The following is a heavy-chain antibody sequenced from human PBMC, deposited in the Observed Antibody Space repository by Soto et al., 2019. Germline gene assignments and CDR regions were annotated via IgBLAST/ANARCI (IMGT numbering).Heavy chain of an antibody. CDR1: GGSIRRYY. V-gene: IGHV4-59*01. Sequence: QVPLQQSGPGLVKPSETLSLTCSVSGGSIRRYYWCWIRQSPEKGLGWIGYFYHSGNSNYNPSLKSRVTLSVDTSKTRLSLSLRSVTAADTAVYFWSRLSSVEPYGYVIGGLDVWGQGKTVTVS. CDR3: SRLSSVEPYGYVIGGLDV. J-gene: IGHJ6*02. CDR2: FYHSGNS. D-gene: IGHD5-18*01.